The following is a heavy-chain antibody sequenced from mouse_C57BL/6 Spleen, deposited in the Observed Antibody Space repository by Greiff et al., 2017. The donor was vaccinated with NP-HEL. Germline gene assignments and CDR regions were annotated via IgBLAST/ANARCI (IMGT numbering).Heavy chain of an antibody. V-gene: IGHV3-6*01. CDR1: GYSITSGYY. CDR2: ISYDGSN. CDR3: ARDPAYYSNYVGAY. Sequence: EVQLQQSGPGLVKPSQSLSLTCSVTGYSITSGYYWNWIRQFPGNKLEWMGYISYDGSNNYNPSLKNRISITRDTSKNQFFLKLNSVTTEDTATYYCARDPAYYSNYVGAYWGQGTLVTVSA. D-gene: IGHD2-5*01. J-gene: IGHJ3*01.